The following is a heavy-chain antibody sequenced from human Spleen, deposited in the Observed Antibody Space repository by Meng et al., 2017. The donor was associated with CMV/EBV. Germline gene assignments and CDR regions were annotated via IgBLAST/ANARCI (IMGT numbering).Heavy chain of an antibody. Sequence: GESLKISCAASGLTFSSYWMSWVRQAPGKGLEWLANINHDGSEKYYVDSIKGRFTISRDNAKNSLVLQMNSLRVEDTAVYYCALTNWFDPWGQGTLVTVSS. CDR3: ALTNWFDP. CDR1: GLTFSSYW. D-gene: IGHD2-8*01. V-gene: IGHV3-7*01. J-gene: IGHJ5*02. CDR2: INHDGSEK.